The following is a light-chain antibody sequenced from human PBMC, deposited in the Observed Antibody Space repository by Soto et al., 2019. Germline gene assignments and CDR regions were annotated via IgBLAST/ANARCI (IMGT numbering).Light chain of an antibody. V-gene: IGLV2-11*01. CDR3: CSFAGDPYV. Sequence: QSALTQPRSVSASPGQSVAISCTGTSSDVGGYDYVSWYQQHPGKAPKLMIYDVHKRPSGVPDRFSGSKSGNTASLTISGLQAEDEADYYCCSFAGDPYVFGNGTKVTVL. CDR2: DVH. J-gene: IGLJ1*01. CDR1: SSDVGGYDY.